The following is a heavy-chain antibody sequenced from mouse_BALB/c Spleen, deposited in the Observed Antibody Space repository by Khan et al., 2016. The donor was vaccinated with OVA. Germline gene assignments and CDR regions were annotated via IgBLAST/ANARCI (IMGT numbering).Heavy chain of an antibody. CDR3: ARQPGNYGGSAMDF. CDR1: GFTFSSYG. D-gene: IGHD2-1*01. V-gene: IGHV5-6*01. J-gene: IGHJ4*01. CDR2: ISSGGTYT. Sequence: EVELVESGGDLVKPGGSLKLSCAASGFTFSSYGMSWVRQTPDKRLEWVAAISSGGTYTYSPDSLKARFTISRDNAKNTLSLQMSSLTSEDTAIYYCARQPGNYGGSAMDFWGQGTSVTVSS.